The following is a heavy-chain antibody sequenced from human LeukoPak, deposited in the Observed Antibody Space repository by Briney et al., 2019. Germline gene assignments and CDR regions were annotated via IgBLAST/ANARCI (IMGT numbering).Heavy chain of an antibody. Sequence: PSETLSLTCTVSGGSLNSYYWSWIRQPPGKGLEWIGNIYYSGTTNYNPSLKSRVTMSVDTSKNQCSLKLSSVTAADTAVYYCARFGSSTWYKGAFDIWGQGTMVTVAS. CDR3: ARFGSSTWYKGAFDI. J-gene: IGHJ3*02. CDR2: IYYSGTT. CDR1: GGSLNSYY. D-gene: IGHD6-13*01. V-gene: IGHV4-59*12.